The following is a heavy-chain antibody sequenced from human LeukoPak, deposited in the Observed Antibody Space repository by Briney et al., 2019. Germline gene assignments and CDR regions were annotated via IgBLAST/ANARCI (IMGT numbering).Heavy chain of an antibody. V-gene: IGHV3-30-3*01. D-gene: IGHD2-21*01. J-gene: IGHJ4*02. CDR1: GFTFSGYA. CDR2: ISYDGSNK. Sequence: PGGSLRPSCAASGFTFSGYAMHWVRQAPGKGLEWVAVISYDGSNKYYADSVKGRFTISRDNSKNTLYLQMNSLRAEDTAVYYCARELLGGGINYFDYWGQGTLVTVSS. CDR3: ARELLGGGINYFDY.